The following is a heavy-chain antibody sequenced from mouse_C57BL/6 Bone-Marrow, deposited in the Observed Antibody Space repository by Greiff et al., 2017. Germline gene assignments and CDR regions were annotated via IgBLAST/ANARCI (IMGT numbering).Heavy chain of an antibody. V-gene: IGHV5-15*01. CDR1: GFTFSDYG. CDR3: ARGYRGLAY. D-gene: IGHD2-2*01. CDR2: ISNLAYSI. Sequence: EVKVVESGGGLVQPGGSLKLSCAASGFTFSDYGMAWVRQAPRKGPEWVAFISNLAYSIYYADTVTGRFTISRENAKNTLYLEMSSLRSEDTAMYYCARGYRGLAYWGQGTLVTVAA. J-gene: IGHJ3*01.